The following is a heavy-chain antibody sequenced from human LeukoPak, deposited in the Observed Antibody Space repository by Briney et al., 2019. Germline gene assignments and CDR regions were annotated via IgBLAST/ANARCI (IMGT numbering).Heavy chain of an antibody. D-gene: IGHD6-13*01. CDR1: GGSISSYY. CDR3: AAAGKRGGWFDP. V-gene: IGHV4-59*01. Sequence: SETLSLTCTVSGGSISSYYWSWIRQPPGKGLEWIGYIYYSGSTNYNPSLKSRVTISVDTSKNQFSLKLSSVTAADTAVYYCAAAGKRGGWFDPWGQGTLVTVSS. CDR2: IYYSGST. J-gene: IGHJ5*02.